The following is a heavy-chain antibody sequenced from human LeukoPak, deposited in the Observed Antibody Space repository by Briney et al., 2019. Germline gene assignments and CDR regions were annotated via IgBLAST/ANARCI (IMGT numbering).Heavy chain of an antibody. D-gene: IGHD3-10*01. CDR2: ISSSSSYI. J-gene: IGHJ4*02. CDR3: ARYGSGGRFFDY. CDR1: GFTFSSYS. Sequence: GRSLRLSCAASGFTFSSYSMNWVRQAPGKGLEWVSSISSSSSYIYYADSVKGRFTISRDNAKNSLYLQMNSLRAEDTAVYYCARYGSGGRFFDYWGQGTLVTVSS. V-gene: IGHV3-21*01.